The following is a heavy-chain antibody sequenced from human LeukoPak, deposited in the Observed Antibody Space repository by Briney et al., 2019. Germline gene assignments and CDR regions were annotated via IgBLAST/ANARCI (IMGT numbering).Heavy chain of an antibody. J-gene: IGHJ4*02. CDR1: GFTVSSNH. CDR3: ARAVGGSSDY. CDR2: IYSGGTT. V-gene: IGHV3-66*01. D-gene: IGHD1-26*01. Sequence: GGSLRLSCVASGFTVSSNHMNWVRQAPGKGLEWVSIIYSGGTTTYADSVKGRFTISRDNAKNTLYLQMNSLRADDTAVYYCARAVGGSSDYWGQGTLVTVSS.